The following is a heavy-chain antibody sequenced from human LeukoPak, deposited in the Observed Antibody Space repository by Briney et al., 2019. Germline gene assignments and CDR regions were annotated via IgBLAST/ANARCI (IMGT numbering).Heavy chain of an antibody. Sequence: GGSLRLSCAASGFTFSSYAMSWVRQAPGKGLEWVSAISGSGGSTYYADSVKGRFTISRDNSKNTLYLQMNSLRAEDTAVYYCARDLRNYYDSSGYYKYYYGMDVWGQGTTVTVSS. CDR3: ARDLRNYYDSSGYYKYYYGMDV. J-gene: IGHJ6*02. V-gene: IGHV3-23*01. D-gene: IGHD3-22*01. CDR1: GFTFSSYA. CDR2: ISGSGGST.